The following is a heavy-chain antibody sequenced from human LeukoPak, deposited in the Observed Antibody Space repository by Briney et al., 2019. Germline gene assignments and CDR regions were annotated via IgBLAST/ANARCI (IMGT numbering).Heavy chain of an antibody. J-gene: IGHJ4*02. Sequence: PSETLSLTCTVSGGSISSYYWSWIRQPPGKGLEWIRYIYYSGSTNYNPSLKSRVTISVDTSKNQFSLKLSSVTAADTAVYYCASYRASGSYPRYYFDYWGQGTLVTASS. CDR1: GGSISSYY. CDR2: IYYSGST. V-gene: IGHV4-59*01. D-gene: IGHD1-26*01. CDR3: ASYRASGSYPRYYFDY.